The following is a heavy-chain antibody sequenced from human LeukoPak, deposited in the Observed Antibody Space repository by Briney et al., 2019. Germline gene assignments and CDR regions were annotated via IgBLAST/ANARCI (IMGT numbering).Heavy chain of an antibody. D-gene: IGHD3-22*01. CDR1: GFTFSSYW. V-gene: IGHV3-7*01. CDR2: IKQDGSEK. Sequence: PGGSLRLSCAASGFTFSSYWMSWVRQAPGKGLEWVANIKQDGSEKYYVDSVKGRFTISRDNAKNSLYLQMNRLRAEDTAVYYCARAHPTYYYDSSGSFYFDYWGQGTLVTVSS. J-gene: IGHJ4*02. CDR3: ARAHPTYYYDSSGSFYFDY.